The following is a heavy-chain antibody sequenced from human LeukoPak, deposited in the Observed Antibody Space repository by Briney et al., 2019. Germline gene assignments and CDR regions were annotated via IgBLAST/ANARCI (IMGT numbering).Heavy chain of an antibody. CDR1: GGSINSYY. CDR2: ISNIGTT. CDR3: TRDRSALDT. V-gene: IGHV4-59*01. J-gene: IGHJ3*02. Sequence: SETLSLTCTVSGGSINSYYWTWIRQSPGKGLEWIGYISNIGTTSYNPSLQSRVTISRDTSKNQFSLKLSSVTAADTAVYYCTRDRSALDTWGQGTMVTVSS.